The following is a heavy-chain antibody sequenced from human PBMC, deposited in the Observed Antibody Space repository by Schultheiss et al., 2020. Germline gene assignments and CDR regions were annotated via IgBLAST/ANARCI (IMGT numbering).Heavy chain of an antibody. J-gene: IGHJ1*01. Sequence: SETLSLTCAVSGYSISSGYYWSWIRQPPGKGLEWIGYIYYSGSTYYNPSLKSRVTISVDTSKNQFSLKLSSVTAADTAVYYCAREGYYYDSSGFQHWGQGTLVTVSS. CDR1: GYSISSGYY. V-gene: IGHV4-38-2*02. D-gene: IGHD3-22*01. CDR2: IYYSGST. CDR3: AREGYYYDSSGFQH.